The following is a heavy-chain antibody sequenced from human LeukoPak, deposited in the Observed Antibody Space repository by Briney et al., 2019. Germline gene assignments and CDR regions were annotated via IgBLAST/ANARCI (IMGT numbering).Heavy chain of an antibody. D-gene: IGHD3-9*01. V-gene: IGHV1-2*02. Sequence: ASVKVSCKASGYTFTGYYMHWVRQAPGQGLEWMGWINPNSGGTNYAQKFQGRVTMTRDTSISTAYMELSRLRSDDTAVYYCARIRTYYDILTGPFDAFDIWGQGTMVTVSS. CDR2: INPNSGGT. J-gene: IGHJ3*02. CDR1: GYTFTGYY. CDR3: ARIRTYYDILTGPFDAFDI.